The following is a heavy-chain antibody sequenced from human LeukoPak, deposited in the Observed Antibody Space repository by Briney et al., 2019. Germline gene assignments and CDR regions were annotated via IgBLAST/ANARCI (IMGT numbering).Heavy chain of an antibody. J-gene: IGHJ4*02. Sequence: SETLSLTCTVSGGSISSGGYYWSWIRQPPGKGLEWIGYIYHSGSTYYNPSLKSRATISVDRAKSEFSLKLSSVTAADTAVYYCARSMVNYFDYWGQGTLVTVSS. CDR2: IYHSGST. CDR3: ARSMVNYFDY. CDR1: GGSISSGGYY. V-gene: IGHV4-30-2*01. D-gene: IGHD2-21*01.